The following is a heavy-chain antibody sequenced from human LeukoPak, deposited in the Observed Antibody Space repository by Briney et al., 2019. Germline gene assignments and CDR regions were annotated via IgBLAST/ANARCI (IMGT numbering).Heavy chain of an antibody. CDR1: GGSLSSGRYY. CDR3: ARVKVIAARRWFNP. J-gene: IGHJ5*02. V-gene: IGHV4-61*02. Sequence: SQTLSLTCTVPGGSLSSGRYYWSWVRQHARRGLEWLGRIYTNGSTNYNPSLKSRVTISVDTSKNQFSQKLSSVTATDTAVYYCARVKVIAARRWFNPWGQGTLVTASS. CDR2: IYTNGST. D-gene: IGHD6-25*01.